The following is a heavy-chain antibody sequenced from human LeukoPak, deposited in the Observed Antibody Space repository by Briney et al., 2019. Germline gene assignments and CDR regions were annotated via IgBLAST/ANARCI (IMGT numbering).Heavy chain of an antibody. CDR3: ARVEYYYGSALRWFDP. J-gene: IGHJ5*02. V-gene: IGHV1-69*13. Sequence: SVKVSFKASGYTFTSYPISWVRQAPGQGLEWMGGIIPIFGTANYAQKFQGRVTITADESTSTAYMELSSLRSEDTAVYYCARVEYYYGSALRWFDPWGQGTLVTVSS. CDR1: GYTFTSYP. CDR2: IIPIFGTA. D-gene: IGHD3-10*01.